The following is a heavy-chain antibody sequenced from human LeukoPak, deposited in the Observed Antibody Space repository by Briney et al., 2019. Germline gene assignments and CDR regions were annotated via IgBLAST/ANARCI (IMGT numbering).Heavy chain of an antibody. CDR2: ISYDGSNK. Sequence: GRSLRLPCAASGFTFSSYGMHWVRQAPGKGLEWVAVISYDGSNKYYADSVKGRFTISRDNSKNTLYLQMNSLRAEDTAVYYCAKEDVAYYDRNYYYGMDVWGQGTTVTVSS. CDR1: GFTFSSYG. CDR3: AKEDVAYYDRNYYYGMDV. V-gene: IGHV3-30*18. J-gene: IGHJ6*02. D-gene: IGHD3-22*01.